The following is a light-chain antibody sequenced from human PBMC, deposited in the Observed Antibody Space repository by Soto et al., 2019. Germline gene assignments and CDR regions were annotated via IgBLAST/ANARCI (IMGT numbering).Light chain of an antibody. CDR2: GAS. Sequence: EIVLTQSPGTLSLSPGARATLSCRASQSVISNFLAWYQQKPGQAPRLLIYGASSRATGIPDRFSGSGSGTDFTLTVSRLEPEDFAVYYCQQHGSSPWTFGQGTKVDIK. V-gene: IGKV3-20*01. J-gene: IGKJ1*01. CDR1: QSVISNF. CDR3: QQHGSSPWT.